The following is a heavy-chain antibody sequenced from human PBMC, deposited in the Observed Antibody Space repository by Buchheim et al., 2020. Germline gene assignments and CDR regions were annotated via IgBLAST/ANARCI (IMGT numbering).Heavy chain of an antibody. V-gene: IGHV1-46*01. CDR1: GYTFTSYY. Sequence: QVQLVQSGAEVKKPGASVKVSCKASGYTFTSYYMHWVRQAPGQGLEWMGIINPSGGSTSYAQKFQGRVTMTRDTSTSTVYMELSSLRSEDTAVYYCARAENLGYCSSTSCYWEGLNWFDPWGQGTL. CDR2: INPSGGST. CDR3: ARAENLGYCSSTSCYWEGLNWFDP. D-gene: IGHD2-2*01. J-gene: IGHJ5*02.